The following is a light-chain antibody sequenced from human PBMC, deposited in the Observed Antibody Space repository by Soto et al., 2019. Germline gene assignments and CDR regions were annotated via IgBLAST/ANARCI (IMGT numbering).Light chain of an antibody. Sequence: EIVLTQSPATLSFSPGERATLSCRASQSVSSYLAWYQQKPGQAPRLLIFDASNRATGIPARFSGSGAGTDFTLTISSLEPEDFGVYYCHQRGDWPLTFGGGPKVEIK. J-gene: IGKJ4*01. CDR1: QSVSSY. V-gene: IGKV3-11*01. CDR3: HQRGDWPLT. CDR2: DAS.